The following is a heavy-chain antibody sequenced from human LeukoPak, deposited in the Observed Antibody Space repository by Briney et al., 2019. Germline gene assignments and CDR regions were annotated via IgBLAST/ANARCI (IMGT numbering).Heavy chain of an antibody. CDR2: ISYDGSNK. CDR3: AKDFAGAVADP. D-gene: IGHD6-19*01. Sequence: GRSLRLSCAASGFTFSSYGMHWVRQAPGKGLEWVAVISYDGSNKYYADSVKGRFTISRDNSKNTLYLQMNSLRAEDTAVYYCAKDFAGAVADPWGQGTLVTVSS. V-gene: IGHV3-30*18. J-gene: IGHJ5*02. CDR1: GFTFSSYG.